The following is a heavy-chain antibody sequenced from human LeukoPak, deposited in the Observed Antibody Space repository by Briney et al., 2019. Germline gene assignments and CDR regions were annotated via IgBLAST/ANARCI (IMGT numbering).Heavy chain of an antibody. D-gene: IGHD3-22*01. Sequence: PSETLSLTCTVSGGSISSSSYYWGWIRQPPGKGLEWIGSIYYSGSTYYNPSLKSRVTISVDTSKNQFSLKLSSVTAADTAVYYCARAPYYYDSSGYYYHFDYWGQGTLVTVSS. CDR3: ARAPYYYDSSGYYYHFDY. J-gene: IGHJ4*02. CDR1: GGSISSSSYY. V-gene: IGHV4-39*07. CDR2: IYYSGST.